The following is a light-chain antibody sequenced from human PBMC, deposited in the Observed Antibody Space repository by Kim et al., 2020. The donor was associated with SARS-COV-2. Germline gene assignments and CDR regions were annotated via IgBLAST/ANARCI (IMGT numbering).Light chain of an antibody. CDR1: QSLVHSDGNTY. CDR2: KVS. V-gene: IGKV2-30*02. CDR3: MQGTQWPWT. Sequence: DVVMTQSPLSLPVTLGQPASVSCRSSQSLVHSDGNTYLSWYQQRPGQSPRRLIYKVSNRDSGVPDRFSGSGSGTDFTLKISRVEAEDVGLYYCMQGTQWPWTFGQGTKVDIK. J-gene: IGKJ1*01.